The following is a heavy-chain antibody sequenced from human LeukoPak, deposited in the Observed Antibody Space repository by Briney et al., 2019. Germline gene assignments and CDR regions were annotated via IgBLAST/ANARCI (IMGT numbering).Heavy chain of an antibody. CDR3: AREGAYSSSWYRLYYFDY. CDR2: IYSGGST. D-gene: IGHD6-13*01. V-gene: IGHV3-66*01. Sequence: PGGSLRLSCAASGFTVSSNYMSWVRQAPGKGLEWVSVIYSGGSTYYADSVKGRFTISRDNSKNTLYLQMNSLRAEDTAVYYCAREGAYSSSWYRLYYFDYWGQGTLVTVSS. J-gene: IGHJ4*02. CDR1: GFTVSSNY.